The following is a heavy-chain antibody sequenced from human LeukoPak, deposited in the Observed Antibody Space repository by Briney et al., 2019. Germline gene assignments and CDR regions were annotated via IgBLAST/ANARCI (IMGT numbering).Heavy chain of an antibody. CDR3: AKDDGYRSGWYGY. V-gene: IGHV3-23*01. Sequence: PGGSVRLSCAASGFTFSSYAMSWVRQAPGKGLEWVSAISGSGGNTYYADSVKGRFTISRDNSKNTLYLQMNSLRAEDTAVYYCAKDDGYRSGWYGYWGQGTLVTVST. J-gene: IGHJ4*02. CDR1: GFTFSSYA. D-gene: IGHD6-19*01. CDR2: ISGSGGNT.